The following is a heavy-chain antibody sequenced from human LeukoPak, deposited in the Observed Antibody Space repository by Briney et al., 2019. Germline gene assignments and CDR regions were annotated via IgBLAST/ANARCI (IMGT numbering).Heavy chain of an antibody. J-gene: IGHJ4*02. CDR1: GFTVSSNS. V-gene: IGHV3-21*01. CDR2: ISSINFYI. Sequence: GGSLRLSCTVSGFTVSSNSMNWVRQAPGKGLEWVSSISSINFYIYYGDSVKGRFTISRDNAKNSLYLQMDSLRAEDTAVYYCAREESSSSGYYFDYWGQGTLVTVSP. D-gene: IGHD6-6*01. CDR3: AREESSSSGYYFDY.